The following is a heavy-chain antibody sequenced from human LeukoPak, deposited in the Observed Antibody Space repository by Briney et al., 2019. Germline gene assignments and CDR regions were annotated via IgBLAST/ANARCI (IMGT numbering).Heavy chain of an antibody. Sequence: GGSLRLSCAASGFTFSDHYMDWVRQAPGKGLEWVGRTRNKAKSYTTEYAASVKGRFTISRDDSKNSQFLQMNSLRAEDTAVYYCAKSIRAAEGGYYYYYGMDVWGQGTTVTVSS. CDR1: GFTFSDHY. CDR2: TRNKAKSYTT. V-gene: IGHV3-72*01. CDR3: AKSIRAAEGGYYYYYGMDV. J-gene: IGHJ6*02. D-gene: IGHD2-15*01.